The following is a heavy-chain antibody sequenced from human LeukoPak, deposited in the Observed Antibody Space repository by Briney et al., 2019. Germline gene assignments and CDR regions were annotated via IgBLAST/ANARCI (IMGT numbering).Heavy chain of an antibody. CDR2: IYYSGST. CDR3: ARALGVRGVITIFDY. Sequence: KSSETLSLTCTVSGGSISSYYWSWIRQPPGEGLEWIGFIYYSGSTNQNPSLKSRVTISVDTSKNQFSLKLSSVTAADTAVYYCARALGVRGVITIFDYWGQGTLVTVSS. D-gene: IGHD3-10*01. CDR1: GGSISSYY. V-gene: IGHV4-59*08. J-gene: IGHJ4*02.